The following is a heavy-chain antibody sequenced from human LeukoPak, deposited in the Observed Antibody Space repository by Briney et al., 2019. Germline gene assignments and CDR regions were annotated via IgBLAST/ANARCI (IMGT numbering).Heavy chain of an antibody. CDR2: LYSGSDT. CDR3: ARVGDHFHWYLDL. J-gene: IGHJ2*01. D-gene: IGHD3-10*01. Sequence: GGSLRLSCAASGFTVSTNYMNWVRQAPGKGLEWVSILYSGSDTYYADSVKGRFTISRDSSKNILSLQMNNLRAEDRAVYYFARVGDHFHWYLDLWGRGTLVTVSS. V-gene: IGHV3-53*01. CDR1: GFTVSTNY.